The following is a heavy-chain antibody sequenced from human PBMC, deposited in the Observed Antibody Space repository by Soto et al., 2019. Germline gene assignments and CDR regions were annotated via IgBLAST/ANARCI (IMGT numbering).Heavy chain of an antibody. J-gene: IGHJ6*02. D-gene: IGHD4-17*01. Sequence: SETMSLTCTVSGGSISSDNYYWSWIRQPPGKGLEWIGYIYNSGSTCYNPSLKSRVSISVDTSKNQFSLKLSSVTAADTAVYYCASHTGPVYYGVDVWGQGTTVTVSS. CDR3: ASHTGPVYYGVDV. CDR2: IYNSGST. CDR1: GGSISSDNYY. V-gene: IGHV4-30-4*01.